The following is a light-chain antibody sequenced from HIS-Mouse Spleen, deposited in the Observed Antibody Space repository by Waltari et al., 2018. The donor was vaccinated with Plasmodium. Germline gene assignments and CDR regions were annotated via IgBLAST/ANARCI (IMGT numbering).Light chain of an antibody. CDR2: QDS. CDR3: QAWDSSTVV. J-gene: IGLJ2*01. CDR1: KLGDKY. Sequence: SYELTQPPSVSVSPGQTASIPCSGDKLGDKYACWYQQKPGQSPGLVIYQDSKRPSGCPERFSGSNSGNTATLTISGTQAMDEADYYCQAWDSSTVVFGGGTKLTVL. V-gene: IGLV3-1*01.